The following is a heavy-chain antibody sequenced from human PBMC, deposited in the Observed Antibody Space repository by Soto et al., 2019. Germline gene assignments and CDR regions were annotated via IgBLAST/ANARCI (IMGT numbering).Heavy chain of an antibody. J-gene: IGHJ4*02. Sequence: PGGSLRLSCSVSGSTFSSYAMHWVRQAPGKGLEYVASISSEGASTYYADSVKGRFIISRDNSKNTLYLQMSSLRAEDTAVYYCVKDRYVDYWGQGILVTSPQ. V-gene: IGHV3-64D*06. CDR3: VKDRYVDY. CDR1: GSTFSSYA. CDR2: ISSEGAST.